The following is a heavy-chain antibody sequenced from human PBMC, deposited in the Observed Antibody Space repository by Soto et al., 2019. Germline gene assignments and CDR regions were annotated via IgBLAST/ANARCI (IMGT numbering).Heavy chain of an antibody. D-gene: IGHD3-16*01. Sequence: GGSLRLPCAASGFTVSNSYMTWVRQAPGKGLAWVAVIQDGGSISYADSVSDRFTISRDNAKNTVFLEMNSLRPEDTAVYFCARGEGSGSNALGHWGQGT. CDR2: IQDGGSI. J-gene: IGHJ4*02. CDR1: GFTVSNSY. CDR3: ARGEGSGSNALGH. V-gene: IGHV3-66*01.